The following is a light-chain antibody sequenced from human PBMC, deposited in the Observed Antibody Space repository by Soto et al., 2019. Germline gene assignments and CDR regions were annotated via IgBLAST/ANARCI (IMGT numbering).Light chain of an antibody. Sequence: EIVLTQSPATLSLSPGERATLSCRASQSVSSYLAWYQQKPGQAPRLLIYDASNRATGIPARVSGSGSGTDFTLTISSLEPEDFAVYYCQQRSTWPSYTFGQGTKREIK. CDR1: QSVSSY. CDR3: QQRSTWPSYT. V-gene: IGKV3-11*01. CDR2: DAS. J-gene: IGKJ2*01.